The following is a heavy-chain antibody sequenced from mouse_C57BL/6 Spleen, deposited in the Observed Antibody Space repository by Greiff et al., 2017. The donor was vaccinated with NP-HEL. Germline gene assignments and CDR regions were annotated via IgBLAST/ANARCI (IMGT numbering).Heavy chain of an antibody. CDR3: ARRLEDAMDY. J-gene: IGHJ4*01. V-gene: IGHV14-2*01. CDR1: GFNFKDYY. Sequence: EVQLQQSGAELVKPGASVKLSCTASGFNFKDYYMHWVRQRPDQGLEWIGRIDPADGYTNYPPNFQGQATISADTSYNTTYLQLSSLTSEDTAVYYCARRLEDAMDYWGQGTSVTVSS. CDR2: IDPADGYT. D-gene: IGHD4-1*01.